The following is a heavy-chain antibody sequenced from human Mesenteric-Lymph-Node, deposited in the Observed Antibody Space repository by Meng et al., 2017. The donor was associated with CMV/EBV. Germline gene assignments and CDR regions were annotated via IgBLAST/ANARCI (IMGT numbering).Heavy chain of an antibody. D-gene: IGHD3-9*01. V-gene: IGHV1-2*06. CDR2: INPKTGGR. J-gene: IGHJ4*02. Sequence: QVQLVQSRAEVGKPGASVMVSCKASGYTFTDFYIHLVRQAPGQGLEWMGRINPKTGGRSYAQNFQGRVTMTRDTSINTAYMEVNRLNSDDTAMYYCARDRDTDWYSPFDYWGPGTLVTVSS. CDR1: GYTFTDFY. CDR3: ARDRDTDWYSPFDY.